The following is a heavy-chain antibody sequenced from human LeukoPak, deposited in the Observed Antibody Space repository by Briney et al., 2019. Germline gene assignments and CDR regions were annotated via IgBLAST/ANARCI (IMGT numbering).Heavy chain of an antibody. V-gene: IGHV3-30*18. D-gene: IGHD3-22*01. CDR3: AKALLPYYYDSSEAFDI. CDR1: GFTFSSYG. Sequence: PGGSLRLSCAASGFTFSSYGMHWVRQAPGKGLEWVAVISYDGSNKYYADSVKGRFTISRDNSKNTLYLQMNSPRAEDTAVYYCAKALLPYYYDSSEAFDIWGQGTMVTVSS. CDR2: ISYDGSNK. J-gene: IGHJ3*02.